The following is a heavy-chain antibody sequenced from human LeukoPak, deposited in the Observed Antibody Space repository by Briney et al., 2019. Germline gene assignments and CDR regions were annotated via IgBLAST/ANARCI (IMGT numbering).Heavy chain of an antibody. J-gene: IGHJ5*02. CDR3: ARDLDSSSWYILWFDP. V-gene: IGHV3-30*19. CDR1: GFTFSSYG. D-gene: IGHD6-13*01. Sequence: GGSLRLSCAASGFTFSSYGMHWVRQAPGKGLEWVAVISYDGSNKYYADSVKGRFTISRDNSKNTLFLQMNSLRAVDTAVYYCARDLDSSSWYILWFDPWGQGTLVTVSS. CDR2: ISYDGSNK.